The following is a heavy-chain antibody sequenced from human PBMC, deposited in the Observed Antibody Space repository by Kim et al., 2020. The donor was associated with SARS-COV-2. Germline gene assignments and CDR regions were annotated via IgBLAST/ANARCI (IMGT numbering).Heavy chain of an antibody. CDR2: INPSGGST. CDR1: GYTFTSYY. J-gene: IGHJ5*02. CDR3: ARGGYYYDSSGYFWFDP. Sequence: ASVKVSCKASGYTFTSYYMHWVRQAPGQGLEWMGIINPSGGSTSYAQKFQGRVTMTRDTSTSTVYMELSSLRSEDTAVYYCARGGYYYDSSGYFWFDPWGQGTLVTVSS. V-gene: IGHV1-46*01. D-gene: IGHD3-22*01.